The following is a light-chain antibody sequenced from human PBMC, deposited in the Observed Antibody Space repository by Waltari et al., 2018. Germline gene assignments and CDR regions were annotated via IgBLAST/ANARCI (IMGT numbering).Light chain of an antibody. CDR3: SSYTSSSTLL. CDR1: SSDVGGYNY. V-gene: IGLV2-14*03. Sequence: CTGTSSDVGGYNYVSWYQQHPGKAPKLMIYDVSNRPSGVSNRFSGSKSGNTASLTISGLQAEDEADYYCSSYTSSSTLLFGGGTKLTVL. CDR2: DVS. J-gene: IGLJ2*01.